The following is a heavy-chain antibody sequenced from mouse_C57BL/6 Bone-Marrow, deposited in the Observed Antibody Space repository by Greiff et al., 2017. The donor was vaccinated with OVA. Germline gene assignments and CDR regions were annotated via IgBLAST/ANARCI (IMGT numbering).Heavy chain of an antibody. Sequence: EVKLMESGEGLVKPGGSLKLSCAASGFTFSSYAMSWVRQTPEKRLEWVAYISSGGDYIYYADTVKGRFTISRANARNTLYLQMSSLKSEDTAMYYCTRGNYGSSYFDYWGQGTTLTVSS. CDR2: ISSGGDYI. CDR1: GFTFSSYA. D-gene: IGHD1-1*01. CDR3: TRGNYGSSYFDY. V-gene: IGHV5-9-1*02. J-gene: IGHJ2*01.